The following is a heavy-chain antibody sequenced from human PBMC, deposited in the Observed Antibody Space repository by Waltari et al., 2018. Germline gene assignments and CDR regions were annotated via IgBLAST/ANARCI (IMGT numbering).Heavy chain of an antibody. D-gene: IGHD2-15*01. V-gene: IGHV3-30*03. CDR1: GFTFSSYG. CDR2: ISYGAMTE. Sequence: QFQLVESGGGVVQPGRSLTLSCAASGFTFSSYGIHWVRQAPGKGLEWVALISYGAMTEYYADSVKGRFTVSRDNSKDLAFLQLNSLRPEDTAMYFCAYAPSGGRFSVPGIDYWGQGTLVTVSS. J-gene: IGHJ4*02. CDR3: AYAPSGGRFSVPGIDY.